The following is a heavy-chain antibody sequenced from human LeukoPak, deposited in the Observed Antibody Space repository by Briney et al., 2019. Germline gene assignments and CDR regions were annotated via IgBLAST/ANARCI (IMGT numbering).Heavy chain of an antibody. CDR2: ISGSGGST. CDR3: TKGTIWLPFDY. Sequence: GGSLRLSCAASGFTFSSYGMSWVRQAPGKGLEWVSAISGSGGSTYYADSVKGRFTISRDNSKNTLYLQMNSLRAEDTAVYYCTKGTIWLPFDYWGQGTLVTVSS. J-gene: IGHJ4*02. V-gene: IGHV3-23*01. CDR1: GFTFSSYG. D-gene: IGHD5-18*01.